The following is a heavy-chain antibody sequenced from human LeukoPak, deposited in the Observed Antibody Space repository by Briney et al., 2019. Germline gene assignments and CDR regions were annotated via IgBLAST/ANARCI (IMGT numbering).Heavy chain of an antibody. CDR3: ARAACSSTSCPFDY. CDR2: IIPIFGTA. V-gene: IGHV1-69*13. D-gene: IGHD2-2*01. CDR1: GYTFTGYY. Sequence: SVKVSCKASGYTFTGYYMHWVRQAPGQGLEWMGGIIPIFGTANYAQKFQGRVTITADESTSTAYMELSSLRSEDTAVYYCARAACSSTSCPFDYWGQGTLVTVSS. J-gene: IGHJ4*02.